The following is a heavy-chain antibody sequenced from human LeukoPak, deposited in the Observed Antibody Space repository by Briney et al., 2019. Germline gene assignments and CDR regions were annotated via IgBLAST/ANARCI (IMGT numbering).Heavy chain of an antibody. D-gene: IGHD1-26*01. Sequence: SETLSLTCGVSGGSISSTNWWSWVRQPPGQGLEWIGEISLTGETNYNPSLNGRVTMSLDGSRNQLSLTLTSVTAADTAIYYCSRESGAFCPFGHWGQGTLVIVPP. CDR3: SRESGAFCPFGH. CDR2: ISLTGET. J-gene: IGHJ4*02. CDR1: GGSISSTNW. V-gene: IGHV4-4*02.